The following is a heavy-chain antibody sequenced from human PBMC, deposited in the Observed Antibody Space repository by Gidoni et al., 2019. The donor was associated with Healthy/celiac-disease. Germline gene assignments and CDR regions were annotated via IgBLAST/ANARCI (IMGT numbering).Heavy chain of an antibody. CDR3: ARAGVDYGMDV. CDR1: GFTFSSFG. D-gene: IGHD3-10*01. V-gene: IGHV3-33*01. CDR2: IWDDGSNK. J-gene: IGHJ6*02. Sequence: QVQLVESGGGVVQPGRSLRLSCSAYGFTFSSFGMHWVRQAPGKGLEWVAVIWDDGSNKYYADSVKGRFTISRDNSKNTLYLQMNSLRAEDTAVYYCARAGVDYGMDVWGQGTTVTVSS.